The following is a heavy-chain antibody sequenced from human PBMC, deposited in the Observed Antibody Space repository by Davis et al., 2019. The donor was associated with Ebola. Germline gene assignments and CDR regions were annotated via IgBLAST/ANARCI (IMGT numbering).Heavy chain of an antibody. J-gene: IGHJ4*02. CDR1: GYTFTGYY. Sequence: ASVKVSCKASGYTFTGYYMHWVRQAPGQGLEWMGWINPNSGGTNYAQKFQVWVTMTRVTSISTAYMELSSLRSEDTAVYYCARVTFRGVTADYWGKGRLVTVSS. D-gene: IGHD3-16*01. CDR3: ARVTFRGVTADY. CDR2: INPNSGGT. V-gene: IGHV1-2*04.